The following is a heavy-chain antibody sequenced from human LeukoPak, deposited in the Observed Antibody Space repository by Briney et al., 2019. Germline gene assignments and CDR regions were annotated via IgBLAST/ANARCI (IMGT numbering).Heavy chain of an antibody. Sequence: GGSLRLSCSPSGFTFSTTWMTWVRQAPGKGLEWLGNINQGGSVTNYVDSVKGRFSISRDSANNIMYLQMNYPRVEDTAVYYCARDPHSGALDYWGQGTLVTVSS. J-gene: IGHJ4*02. V-gene: IGHV3-7*01. CDR3: ARDPHSGALDY. CDR2: INQGGSVT. D-gene: IGHD1-26*01. CDR1: GFTFSTTW.